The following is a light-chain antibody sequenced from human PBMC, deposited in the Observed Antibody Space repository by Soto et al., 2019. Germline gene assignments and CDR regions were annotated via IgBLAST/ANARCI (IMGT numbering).Light chain of an antibody. CDR3: QQCGSSST. V-gene: IGKV3-20*01. CDR2: GAS. CDR1: QTFSNSF. Sequence: EIVLTQSPVTLSLSLGERATLSCRASQTFSNSFLSWFQQIPGQAPRLLIYGASMRATGIPDRFSGSGSGTDFTLTISRLEPEDLAVYYCQQCGSSSTFGQGTRLEIK. J-gene: IGKJ5*01.